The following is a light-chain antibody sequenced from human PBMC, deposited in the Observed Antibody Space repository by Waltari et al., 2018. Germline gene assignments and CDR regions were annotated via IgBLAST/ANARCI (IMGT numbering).Light chain of an antibody. CDR1: QSVTSIY. CDR2: GVS. J-gene: IGKJ1*01. CDR3: QQYGTSPWT. Sequence: EIVLTQSPGALSLSPGERATPSCRASQSVTSIYLAWYQQKPGQAPRLLIYGVSSRATGIPDRFSGSGSGTDFTLTISRLEPEDFAVYYCQQYGTSPWTFGQGTKVEIK. V-gene: IGKV3-20*01.